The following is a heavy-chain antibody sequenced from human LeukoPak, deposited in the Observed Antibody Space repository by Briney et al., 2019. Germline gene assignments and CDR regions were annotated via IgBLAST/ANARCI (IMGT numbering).Heavy chain of an antibody. CDR3: ARGVYIAAAQYGY. V-gene: IGHV1-2*02. J-gene: IGHJ4*02. CDR2: INPNSGGT. Sequence: ASVKVSCKASGYTFTGYYMHWVRQAPGQGLEWMGWINPNSGGTNYAQKFQGRVTITRDTSISTAYMELSRLRSDDTAVYYCARGVYIAAAQYGYWGQGTLVTVSS. CDR1: GYTFTGYY. D-gene: IGHD6-13*01.